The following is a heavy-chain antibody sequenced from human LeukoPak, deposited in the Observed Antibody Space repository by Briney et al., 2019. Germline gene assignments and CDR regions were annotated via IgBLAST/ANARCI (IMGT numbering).Heavy chain of an antibody. J-gene: IGHJ4*02. V-gene: IGHV4-39*07. Sequence: SETLSLTCTVSGGSISSSSYYWGWLRQPPGKGLEWIGSIYYSGSTYYNPSLKSRVTISVDTSKNQFSLKLSSVTAADTAVYYCARDRVVAGRPWEYFDYWGQGTLVTVSS. CDR3: ARDRVVAGRPWEYFDY. CDR1: GGSISSSSYY. D-gene: IGHD6-19*01. CDR2: IYYSGST.